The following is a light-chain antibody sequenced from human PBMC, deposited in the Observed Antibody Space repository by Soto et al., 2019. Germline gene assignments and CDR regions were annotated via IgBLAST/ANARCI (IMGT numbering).Light chain of an antibody. J-gene: IGKJ5*01. CDR3: QQYNNWPPIT. CDR2: GAS. Sequence: EIVMTQSPATLSLSPGERATLACRASQSISRTLAWYQQKPGQPPRLLIYGASTRATGITARFSGSGSGTEFTLTISSLQSEDFAVYYCQQYNNWPPITFGQGTRLEIK. V-gene: IGKV3-15*01. CDR1: QSISRT.